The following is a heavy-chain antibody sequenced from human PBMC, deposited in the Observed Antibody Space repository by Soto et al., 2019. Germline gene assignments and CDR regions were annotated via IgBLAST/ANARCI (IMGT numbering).Heavy chain of an antibody. CDR2: IYYSGST. D-gene: IGHD6-13*01. V-gene: IGHV4-59*01. Sequence: TLSLTCTVSGGSISSYYWSWIRQPPGKGLEWIGYIYYSGSTNYNPSLKSRVTISVDTSKNQFSLKLSSVTAADTAVYYCARVNSSSWYRWFDPWGQGTLVTVSS. CDR3: ARVNSSSWYRWFDP. J-gene: IGHJ5*02. CDR1: GGSISSYY.